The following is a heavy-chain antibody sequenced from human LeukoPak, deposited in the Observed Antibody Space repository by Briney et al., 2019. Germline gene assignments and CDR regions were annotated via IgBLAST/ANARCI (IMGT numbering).Heavy chain of an antibody. D-gene: IGHD6-19*01. CDR3: ARDLLYSGWYGDWFDP. J-gene: IGHJ5*02. CDR1: GYIFTSYW. V-gene: IGHV5-51*01. CDR2: IYPGDSDT. Sequence: GESLKISCKGSGYIFTSYWIGWVRQMPGKGLEWMGIIYPGDSDTKYSPSFQGQVTISADKSISTAYLQWSSLKASDTAMYYCARDLLYSGWYGDWFDPWGQGTLVTVSS.